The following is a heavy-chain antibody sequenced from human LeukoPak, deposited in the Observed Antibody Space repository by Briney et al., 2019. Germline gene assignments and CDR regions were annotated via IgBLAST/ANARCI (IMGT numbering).Heavy chain of an antibody. CDR3: TRLRAYGYNDL. CDR1: GGSLSNYD. D-gene: IGHD5-24*01. CDR2: IYDDGRT. Sequence: SETLSLTCTVSGGSLSNYDGSWIRQPPGKGLEWISDIYDDGRTNYNPSPQSRSTTSVATSKTHCSLKLSSVTAADTAVYYCTRLRAYGYNDLWGQGTLVTVSS. J-gene: IGHJ4*02. V-gene: IGHV4-59*08.